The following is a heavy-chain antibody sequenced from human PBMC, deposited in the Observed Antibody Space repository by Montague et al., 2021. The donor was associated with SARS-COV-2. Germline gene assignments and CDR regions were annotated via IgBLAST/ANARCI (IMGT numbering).Heavy chain of an antibody. J-gene: IGHJ4*02. CDR2: VTTSGTT. V-gene: IGHV4-4*07. CDR3: ARTPTRPLSLDS. Sequence: SETRSLTCAVFGGSITGFSWSWVRQPAGKGLEWIGRVTTSGTTNYSPSLRSRVTMSVDTSKNQFSLNLNSVTAADTAIYYCARTPTRPLSLDSWGQGTLVTVSS. CDR1: GGSITGFS. D-gene: IGHD6-6*01.